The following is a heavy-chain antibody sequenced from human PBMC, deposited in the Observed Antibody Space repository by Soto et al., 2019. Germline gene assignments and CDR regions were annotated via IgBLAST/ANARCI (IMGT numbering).Heavy chain of an antibody. CDR3: ASESTDIVVVPAAIVDSYYYYMDV. V-gene: IGHV1-69*02. CDR1: GGTFSSYT. D-gene: IGHD2-2*01. Sequence: QVQLVQSGAEVKKPGSSVKVSCKASGGTFSSYTISWVRQAPGQGLEWMGRIIPILGIANYAQKFQGRGTITADKSTSKAYMELSSLRSEDTAVYYCASESTDIVVVPAAIVDSYYYYMDVWGKGTTVTVSS. CDR2: IIPILGIA. J-gene: IGHJ6*03.